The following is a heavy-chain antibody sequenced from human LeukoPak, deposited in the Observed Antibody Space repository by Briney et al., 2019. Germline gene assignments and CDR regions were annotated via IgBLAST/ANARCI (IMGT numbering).Heavy chain of an antibody. CDR3: AKGNYYDSSGYYYRAEYFQH. CDR1: GFTFSSYA. V-gene: IGHV3-23*01. D-gene: IGHD3-22*01. CDR2: ISGSGGST. Sequence: GGSLRLSCAASGFTFSSYAMGWVRQAPGKGPEWVSAISGSGGSTYYADSVKGRFTISRDNSKNTLYLQMNSLRAEDTAVYYCAKGNYYDSSGYYYRAEYFQHWGQGTLVTVSS. J-gene: IGHJ1*01.